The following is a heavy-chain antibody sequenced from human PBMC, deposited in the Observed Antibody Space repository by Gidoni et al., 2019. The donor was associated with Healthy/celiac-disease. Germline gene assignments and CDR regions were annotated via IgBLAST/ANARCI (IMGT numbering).Heavy chain of an antibody. D-gene: IGHD4-4*01. V-gene: IGHV3-30*18. CDR2: ISYDGSNK. CDR3: AKVLPVYTVRHGMDV. CDR1: GFTFSSYG. J-gene: IGHJ6*02. Sequence: QVQLVESGGGVVQPGRSLRLSCAASGFTFSSYGMHWVRQAPGKGLEWVAVISYDGSNKYYADSVKGRFTISRDNSKNTLYLQMNSLRAEDTAVYYCAKVLPVYTVRHGMDVWGQGTTVTVSS.